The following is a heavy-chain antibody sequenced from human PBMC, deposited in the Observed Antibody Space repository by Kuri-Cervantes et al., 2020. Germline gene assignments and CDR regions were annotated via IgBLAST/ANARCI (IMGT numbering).Heavy chain of an antibody. Sequence: SETLSLTCTVSGASVSSGCYYWSWIRQPPGKGLEWSGYVYHSRSTNYNPSLESRVTISLDTSNNQFSLRLSSVTAADTAVYYCARVHCGYSYGFDSWGQGSLVTVSS. J-gene: IGHJ4*02. CDR1: GASVSSGCYY. CDR2: VYHSRST. CDR3: ARVHCGYSYGFDS. V-gene: IGHV4-61*01. D-gene: IGHD3-22*01.